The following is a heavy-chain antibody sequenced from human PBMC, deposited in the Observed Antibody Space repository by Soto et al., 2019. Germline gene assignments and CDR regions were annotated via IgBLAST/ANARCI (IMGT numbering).Heavy chain of an antibody. CDR3: ARSPYSVSYLAYFDY. CDR1: GFTFSSYG. Sequence: QVQLVESGGGVVQPGRSLRLSCAASGFTFSSYGMHWVRQAPGKGLEWVEVISYDGSNKYYADSVKGRFTISRDNSKNTLYLQMNSLRAEDTAVYYCARSPYSVSYLAYFDYWGQGTLVTVSS. J-gene: IGHJ4*02. D-gene: IGHD1-26*01. CDR2: ISYDGSNK. V-gene: IGHV3-30*03.